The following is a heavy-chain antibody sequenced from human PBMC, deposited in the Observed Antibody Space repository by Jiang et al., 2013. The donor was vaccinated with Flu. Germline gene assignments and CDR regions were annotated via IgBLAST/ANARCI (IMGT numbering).Heavy chain of an antibody. Sequence: SVKVSCKVSGYTLSELYMHWVRQAPGKGLEWMGGFDPEDGETIYAQKFQGRVTMTKDTSTDTAYMELSSLRSEDTAVYYCATDAVGYGTIDYWGQGTLVTVSS. V-gene: IGHV1-24*01. CDR3: ATDAVGYGTIDY. D-gene: IGHD1-1*01. J-gene: IGHJ4*02. CDR2: FDPEDGET. CDR1: GYTLSELY.